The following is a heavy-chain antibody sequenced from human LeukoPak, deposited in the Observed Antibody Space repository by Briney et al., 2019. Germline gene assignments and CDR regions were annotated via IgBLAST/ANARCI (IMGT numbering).Heavy chain of an antibody. CDR3: ARALGGDVSGSF. D-gene: IGHD3-10*01. Sequence: PSETLSLTCTVSGGSISSYYWSWIRQPPGKGLEWIGYIYYRVTSDYNPSLKSRVTMSVDMSTRQISLKLSSVTAADTAVYYCARALGGDVSGSFGGRGTLVTVS. CDR1: GGSISSYY. J-gene: IGHJ4*02. V-gene: IGHV4-59*01. CDR2: IYYRVTS.